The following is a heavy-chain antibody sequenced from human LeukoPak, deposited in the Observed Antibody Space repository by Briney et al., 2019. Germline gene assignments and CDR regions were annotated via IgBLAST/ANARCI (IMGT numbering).Heavy chain of an antibody. CDR1: GYTFTSYD. Sequence: ASVKVSCNASGYTFTSYDINWVRQAPGKGLEWMGGFDPEDGETIYAQKFQGRVTMTEDTSTDTAYMELSSLRSEDTAVYYCATNQGGYYYYMDVWGKGTTVTVSS. CDR3: ATNQGGYYYYMDV. J-gene: IGHJ6*03. CDR2: FDPEDGET. D-gene: IGHD3-16*01. V-gene: IGHV1-24*01.